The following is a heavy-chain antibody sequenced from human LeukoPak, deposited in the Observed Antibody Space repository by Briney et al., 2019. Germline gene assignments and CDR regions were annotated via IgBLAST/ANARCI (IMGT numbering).Heavy chain of an antibody. Sequence: TSETLSLTCTVSGGSINSYYWSWIRQPPEKGLEWIGYIFYSGGTNYNPSLKSRVTISVDTSKNQFSLKLSSVTAADTAVYYCARHPGQYDWFGSWGQGTLVAVSS. CDR3: ARHPGQYDWFGS. V-gene: IGHV4-59*08. J-gene: IGHJ5*01. D-gene: IGHD2-2*01. CDR2: IFYSGGT. CDR1: GGSINSYY.